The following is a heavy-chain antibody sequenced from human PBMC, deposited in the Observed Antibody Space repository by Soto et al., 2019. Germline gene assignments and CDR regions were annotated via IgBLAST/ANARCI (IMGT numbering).Heavy chain of an antibody. Sequence: SETLSLTCAVSGGSISSGGYSWSWIRQPPGKGLEWIGYIYHSGSTYYNPSLKSRVTISVDRSKNQFSLKLSSVTAADTAVYYCTRGLDDYGGNSDAWFDPWGQGTLVTVSS. J-gene: IGHJ5*02. V-gene: IGHV4-30-2*01. CDR3: TRGLDDYGGNSDAWFDP. D-gene: IGHD4-17*01. CDR2: IYHSGST. CDR1: GGSISSGGYS.